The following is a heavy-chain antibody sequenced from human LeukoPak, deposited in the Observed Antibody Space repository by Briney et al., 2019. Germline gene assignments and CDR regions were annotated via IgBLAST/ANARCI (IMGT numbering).Heavy chain of an antibody. CDR3: ARQLERNYFDL. V-gene: IGHV5-51*01. CDR2: IYPGDSDT. Sequence: GESLKISCKGSGYSFTSNWIGWVRQMPGKGLEWMGIIYPGDSDTRYSPSFQGQVTIPADKSISTAYLQWSSLKASDTAMYYCARQLERNYFDLWGQGTLVTVSS. J-gene: IGHJ4*01. CDR1: GYSFTSNW. D-gene: IGHD1-1*01.